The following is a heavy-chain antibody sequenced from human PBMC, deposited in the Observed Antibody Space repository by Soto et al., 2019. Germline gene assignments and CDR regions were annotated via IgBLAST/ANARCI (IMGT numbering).Heavy chain of an antibody. D-gene: IGHD2-2*01. CDR1: GFTFSSYW. J-gene: IGHJ4*02. Sequence: GGSLRLSCAASGFTFSSYWMSWVRQAPGKGLEWVANIKQDGIEKYYVDSVKGRFTISRDNAKNSLYLQMNSLRAEDTAVYYCARDCSSTSCYVFDYWGQGTLVTVSS. CDR3: ARDCSSTSCYVFDY. V-gene: IGHV3-7*01. CDR2: IKQDGIEK.